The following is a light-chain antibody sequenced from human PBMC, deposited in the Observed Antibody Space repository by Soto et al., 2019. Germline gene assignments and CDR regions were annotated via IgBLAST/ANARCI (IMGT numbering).Light chain of an antibody. V-gene: IGKV3-11*01. CDR1: QSVSSY. J-gene: IGKJ4*01. Sequence: ESVLTQSPATLSLSPGERATLSCRASQSVSSYLAWYQQKPGQAPRLLIYDASNRATGIPARFSGSGSGTDFTHTISSLEPEDFAVYYCQQYGSSPPLTFGGGTKVEIK. CDR2: DAS. CDR3: QQYGSSPPLT.